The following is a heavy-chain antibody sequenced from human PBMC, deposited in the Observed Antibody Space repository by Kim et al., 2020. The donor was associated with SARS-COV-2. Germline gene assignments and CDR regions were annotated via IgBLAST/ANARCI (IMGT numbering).Heavy chain of an antibody. J-gene: IGHJ3*02. V-gene: IGHV4-59*01. Sequence: SESTNYHPTLKRRVTISLGTSKNQFSLKLNSVTAADTAVYYCARNNALAIWGQGTMVTVSS. CDR2: SEST. CDR3: ARNNALAI.